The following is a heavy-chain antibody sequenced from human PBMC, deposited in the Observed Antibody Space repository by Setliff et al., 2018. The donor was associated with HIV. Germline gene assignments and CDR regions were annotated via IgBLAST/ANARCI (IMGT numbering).Heavy chain of an antibody. V-gene: IGHV7-4-1*02. CDR3: ARDESDSLYYKDYYYMDV. Sequence: ASVKVSCKASGYTFTSYYMHWVRQAPGQGLEWMGWINTNTGNPTYAQGFTGRFVFSLDTSVSTAYLQISSLKAEDTAVYYCARDESDSLYYKDYYYMDVWGKGTTVTVSS. J-gene: IGHJ6*03. CDR1: GYTFTSYY. CDR2: INTNTGNP. D-gene: IGHD3-10*01.